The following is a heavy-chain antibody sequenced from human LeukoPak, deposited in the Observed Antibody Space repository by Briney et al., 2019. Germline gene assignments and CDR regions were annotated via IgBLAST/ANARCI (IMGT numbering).Heavy chain of an antibody. Sequence: GESLQISCKGSGFPFSSYWIGWVRQMPGKGLEWMGIIYPVDSETRYSPSFQGQVTISADNSITTAYLQWSSLKASAPAMYYCARSAAARRGLYFDDGGQGTLVTIHS. V-gene: IGHV5-51*01. CDR1: GFPFSSYW. CDR2: IYPVDSET. D-gene: IGHD6-6*01. J-gene: IGHJ4*02. CDR3: ARSAAARRGLYFDD.